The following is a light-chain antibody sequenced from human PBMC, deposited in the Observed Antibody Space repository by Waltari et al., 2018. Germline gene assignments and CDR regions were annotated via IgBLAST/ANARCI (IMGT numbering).Light chain of an antibody. V-gene: IGLV2-14*03. CDR1: SSDVGGYNY. CDR2: DVS. CDR3: SSYISSDTLEL. Sequence: HSALTQPASVSGSPGQSLTISCTGTSSDVGGYNYVSWYQQHPGKAPKLMIFDVSNLPSGVSNRFSGSKSGNTASLTVSGLQAEDEADYYCSSYISSDTLELFGGGTSLTVL. J-gene: IGLJ2*01.